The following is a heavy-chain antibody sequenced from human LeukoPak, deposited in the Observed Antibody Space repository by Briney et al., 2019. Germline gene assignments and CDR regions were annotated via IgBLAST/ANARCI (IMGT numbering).Heavy chain of an antibody. CDR1: GGTFSSYA. CDR2: IIPILGIA. J-gene: IGHJ4*02. Sequence: GASVKVSCKASGGTFSSYAISWVRQAPGQGLEWMGRIIPILGIANYAQKFQGRVTITADKSTSTAYMELSSLRSEDTAVYYCARGAYATGGGIDYWGQGTLVTVSS. D-gene: IGHD3-16*01. CDR3: ARGAYATGGGIDY. V-gene: IGHV1-69*04.